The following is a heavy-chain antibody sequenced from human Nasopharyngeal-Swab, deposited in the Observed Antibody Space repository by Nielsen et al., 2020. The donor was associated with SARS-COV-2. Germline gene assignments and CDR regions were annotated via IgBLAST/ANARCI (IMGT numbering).Heavy chain of an antibody. CDR1: GFNFSTYW. CDR2: LDNGGYT. CDR3: ARIAIGGSRAFDV. V-gene: IGHV3-74*01. J-gene: IGHJ3*01. D-gene: IGHD2-21*01. Sequence: GESLKISCAGSGFNFSTYWMHWVRQAPGKGLVWVSRLDNGGYTNYADSVKGRFTISRDSAENTMYLQMNSLRADDTAVYYCARIAIGGSRAFDVWGQGTMVTVSP.